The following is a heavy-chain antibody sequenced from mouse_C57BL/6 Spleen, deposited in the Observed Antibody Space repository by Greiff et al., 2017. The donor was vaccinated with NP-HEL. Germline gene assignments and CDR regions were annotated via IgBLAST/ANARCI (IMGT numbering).Heavy chain of an antibody. V-gene: IGHV1-80*01. Sequence: VQLQQSGAELVKPGASVKISCKASGYAFSSYWMNWVKQRPGKGLEWIGQIYPGDGDTNYNGKFRGKATLTADKSSSTAYMQLSSLTSEDSAVYFCAREELPGWFAYWGQGTLVTVSA. J-gene: IGHJ3*01. CDR2: IYPGDGDT. CDR3: AREELPGWFAY. D-gene: IGHD2-1*01. CDR1: GYAFSSYW.